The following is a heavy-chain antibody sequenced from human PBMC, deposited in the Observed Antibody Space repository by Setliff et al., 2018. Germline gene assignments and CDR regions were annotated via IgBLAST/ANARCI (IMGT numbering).Heavy chain of an antibody. CDR3: ARDHCSSTSCYDFSSYGMDV. CDR2: ISWNSGSI. CDR1: GFTFSSYG. V-gene: IGHV3-48*04. J-gene: IGHJ6*02. Sequence: GGSLRLSCAASGFTFSSYGMHWVRQAPGKGLEWVSGISWNSGSIGYADSVKGRFTISRDNAKNSLYLQMNSLRAEDTAVYYCARDHCSSTSCYDFSSYGMDVWGQGTTVTVSS. D-gene: IGHD2-2*01.